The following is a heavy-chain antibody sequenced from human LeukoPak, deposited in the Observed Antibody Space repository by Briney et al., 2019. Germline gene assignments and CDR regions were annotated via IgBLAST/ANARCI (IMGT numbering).Heavy chain of an antibody. V-gene: IGHV3-23*01. CDR1: GFTFSSYA. CDR3: ARGPRGGLTYFDY. Sequence: GGSLRLSCAASGFTFSSYAMSWVRQAPGKGLEWVSAISGSGGSTYYADSVKGRFTISRDNTKNTLYLQMNSLRAEDTAVYYCARGPRGGLTYFDYWGQGTLVTVSS. CDR2: ISGSGGST. J-gene: IGHJ4*02. D-gene: IGHD3-16*01.